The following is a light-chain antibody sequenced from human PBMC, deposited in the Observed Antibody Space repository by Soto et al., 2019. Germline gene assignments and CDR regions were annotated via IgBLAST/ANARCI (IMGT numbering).Light chain of an antibody. CDR2: AAS. V-gene: IGKV1-39*01. J-gene: IGKJ4*01. CDR3: QQSNVWPLT. CDR1: QSISRD. Sequence: SLSASLGGRVTITCRASQSISRDLNWYQQKPGKAPNLLIYAASSLQSGVPSRFSGSGSGTDFTLTISSLQSEDFAVYYCQQSNVWPLTFGGGTKVDIK.